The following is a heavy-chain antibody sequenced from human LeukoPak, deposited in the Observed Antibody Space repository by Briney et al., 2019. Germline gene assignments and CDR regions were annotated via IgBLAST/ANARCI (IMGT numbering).Heavy chain of an antibody. CDR1: GFTFSSYA. CDR3: ARDPAIYDFWSGYYLDY. Sequence: PGGSLRLSCAASGFTFSSYAMHWVRQAPGKGLEWVAVISYDGGNKYYADSVKGRFTISRDNSKNTLYLQMNSLRAEDTAVYYCARDPAIYDFWSGYYLDYWGQGTLVTVSS. J-gene: IGHJ4*02. V-gene: IGHV3-30-3*01. CDR2: ISYDGGNK. D-gene: IGHD3-3*01.